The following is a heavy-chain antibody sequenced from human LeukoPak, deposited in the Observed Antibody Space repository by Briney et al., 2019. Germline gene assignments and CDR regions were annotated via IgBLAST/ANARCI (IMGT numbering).Heavy chain of an antibody. CDR2: ISAYNGNT. Sequence: GSVKVSCKASGYTFTSYGISWVRQAPGQGREWMGWISAYNGNTNYAQKLQGRVTMTTDTSTRTAYMELRSLRSDDTAVYYCARDGVVAANYGMDVWGQGTTVTVSS. D-gene: IGHD2-15*01. CDR3: ARDGVVAANYGMDV. V-gene: IGHV1-18*01. J-gene: IGHJ6*02. CDR1: GYTFTSYG.